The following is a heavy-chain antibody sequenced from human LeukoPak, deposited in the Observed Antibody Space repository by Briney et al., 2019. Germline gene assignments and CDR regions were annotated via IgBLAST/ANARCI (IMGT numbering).Heavy chain of an antibody. V-gene: IGHV4-39*07. D-gene: IGHD1-26*01. CDR1: GGSISSSSYY. Sequence: PSETLSLTCTVSGGSISSSSYYWGWIRQPPGKGLEWIGSIYYSGSTYYNPSLKSRVTISVDTSKNQFSQKLSSVTAADTAVYYCARDLGGATNPYFDYWGQGTLVTVSS. CDR2: IYYSGST. J-gene: IGHJ4*02. CDR3: ARDLGGATNPYFDY.